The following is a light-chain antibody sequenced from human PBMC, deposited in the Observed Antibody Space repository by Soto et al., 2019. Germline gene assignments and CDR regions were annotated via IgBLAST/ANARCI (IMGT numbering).Light chain of an antibody. CDR2: KAS. Sequence: DIQMTQSPSTLSASVGDRVTITCRASQSISSWLAWYHQKPGKAPKLLIYKASSLESGVPSRFSGSGSGTEFTLTISSLQPDDFATYYCQQYNSYPGTFGQGTKLEMK. J-gene: IGKJ2*01. CDR1: QSISSW. V-gene: IGKV1-5*03. CDR3: QQYNSYPGT.